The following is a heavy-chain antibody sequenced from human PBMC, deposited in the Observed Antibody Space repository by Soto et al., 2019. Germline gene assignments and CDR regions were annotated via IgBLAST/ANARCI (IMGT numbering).Heavy chain of an antibody. J-gene: IGHJ4*02. Sequence: QITLKESGPTLVKPTQTLTLTCTVSGFSLSTEGGGVGWIRQPPGKALEWLALIYWDDDKRYSPSLKSRLTITKETLIMTNMDPVDTGTYYCAHLYDNSWYHFDYWGQGTLVIVSS. V-gene: IGHV2-5*02. CDR2: IYWDDDK. CDR3: AHLYDNSWYHFDY. CDR1: GFSLSTEGGG. D-gene: IGHD6-13*01.